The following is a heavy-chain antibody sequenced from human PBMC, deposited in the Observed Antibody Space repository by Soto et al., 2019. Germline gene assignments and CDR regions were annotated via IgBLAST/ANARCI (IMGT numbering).Heavy chain of an antibody. CDR3: ARLLGVHNTQPFCLGYFDY. D-gene: IGHD3-3*01. CDR1: GYNFIGQY. Sequence: GASVKVSCKASGYNFIGQYIHWVRQAPGQGLEWMGIINPSGGGTTYAQKFQGRVVMTSDASTSTVYVELSSLTSEDTAIYFCARLLGVHNTQPFCLGYFDYWGQGTLVTVSS. V-gene: IGHV1-46*01. CDR2: INPSGGGT. J-gene: IGHJ4*02.